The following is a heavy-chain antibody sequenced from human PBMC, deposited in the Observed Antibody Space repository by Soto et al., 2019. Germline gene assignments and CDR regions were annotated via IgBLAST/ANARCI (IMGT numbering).Heavy chain of an antibody. J-gene: IGHJ6*02. D-gene: IGHD2-2*01. CDR2: IIPIFGTA. CDR1: GGTFSSYA. CDR3: ARTDCSSTRCYDYGMDV. Sequence: SVKVSCKASGGTFSSYAISWVRPAPGQGLEWMGGIIPIFGTANYAQKFQGRFTITADESTSTAYMELSSLRSEDTAVYYCARTDCSSTRCYDYGMDVWGQGTTVTVSS. V-gene: IGHV1-69*13.